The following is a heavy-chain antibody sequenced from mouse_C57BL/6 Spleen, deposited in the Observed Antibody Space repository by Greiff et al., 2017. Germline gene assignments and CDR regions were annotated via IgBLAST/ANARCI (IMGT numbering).Heavy chain of an antibody. V-gene: IGHV1-42*01. D-gene: IGHD2-5*01. Sequence: EVQLQQSGPELVKPGASVKISCKASGYSFTGYYMNWVKQSPEKSLEWIGEINPSTGGTTYNQKFKAKATLTVDKSSSTAYMQLKSLTSEDSAVYYCARSGSNYLYYFDYWGQGTTLTVSS. CDR2: INPSTGGT. J-gene: IGHJ2*01. CDR3: ARSGSNYLYYFDY. CDR1: GYSFTGYY.